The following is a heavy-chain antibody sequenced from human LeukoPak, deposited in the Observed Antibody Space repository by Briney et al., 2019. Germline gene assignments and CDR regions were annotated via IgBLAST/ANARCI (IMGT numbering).Heavy chain of an antibody. D-gene: IGHD3-3*01. CDR1: GGSISSYY. CDR2: IYTSGST. J-gene: IGHJ5*02. Sequence: PSETLSLTCTVSGGSISSYYWSWIRQPPGKGLEWIGYIYTSGSTNYNPSLKSRVTISVDTSKNQFSLKLSSVTAADTAVYYCARLGYYDFWSGYSNWFDPWGQGTLVTVSS. V-gene: IGHV4-4*09. CDR3: ARLGYYDFWSGYSNWFDP.